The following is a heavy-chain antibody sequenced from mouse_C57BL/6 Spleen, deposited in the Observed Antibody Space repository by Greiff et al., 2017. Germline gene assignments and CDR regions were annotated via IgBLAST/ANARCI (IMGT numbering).Heavy chain of an antibody. Sequence: EVKLMESGGDLVKPGGSLKLSCAASGFTFSSYGMSWVRQTPDKRLEWVATISSGGSYTYYPDSVKGRFTISRDNAKNTLYLQMSSLKSEDTAMYYCASQRDDGYHGDYFDYWGQGTTLTVSS. CDR1: GFTFSSYG. CDR2: ISSGGSYT. CDR3: ASQRDDGYHGDYFDY. J-gene: IGHJ2*01. V-gene: IGHV5-6*01. D-gene: IGHD2-3*01.